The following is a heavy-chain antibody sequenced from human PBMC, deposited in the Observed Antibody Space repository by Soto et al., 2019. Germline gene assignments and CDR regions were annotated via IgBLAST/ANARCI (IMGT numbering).Heavy chain of an antibody. J-gene: IGHJ6*02. D-gene: IGHD3-10*02. CDR2: ISYDGSNK. CDR3: ARATITMSSLRGVGGMDV. Sequence: QVQLVESGGGVVQPGRSLRLSCAASGFTFSSYAMHWVRQAPGKGLEWVAVISYDGSNKYYADSVKGRFTISRDNSKNTLYLQMNSLRAEDTAVYYCARATITMSSLRGVGGMDVWGQGTTVTVSS. CDR1: GFTFSSYA. V-gene: IGHV3-30-3*01.